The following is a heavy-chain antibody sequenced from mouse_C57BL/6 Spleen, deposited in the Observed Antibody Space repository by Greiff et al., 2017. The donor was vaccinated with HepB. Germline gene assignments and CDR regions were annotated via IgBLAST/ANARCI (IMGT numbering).Heavy chain of an antibody. Sequence: VQLQQSGAELVRPGASVKLSCTASGFNIKDDYMHWVKQRPEQGLEWIGWIDPENGDTEYASKFQGKATITADTSSNTAYLQLSSLTSEDTAVYYCTTLELGREAYWGQGTLVTVSA. V-gene: IGHV14-4*01. CDR1: GFNIKDDY. J-gene: IGHJ3*01. CDR2: IDPENGDT. CDR3: TTLELGREAY. D-gene: IGHD4-1*01.